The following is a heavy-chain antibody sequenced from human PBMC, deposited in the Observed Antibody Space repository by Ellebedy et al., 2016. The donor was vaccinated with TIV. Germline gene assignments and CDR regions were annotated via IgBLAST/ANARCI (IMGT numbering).Heavy chain of an antibody. Sequence: MPGGSLRLSCSVYGTAISSYYWSWIRQSTEKGREWIGDTSFSGSANYNPAVESRVTISVYTTKNLFTLKLTSVTAADTALYYCVRHACRTSIFGLTICSRASGDVFDVWGQGTMVTVSS. CDR2: TSFSGSA. J-gene: IGHJ3*01. D-gene: IGHD3/OR15-3a*01. V-gene: IGHV4-59*08. CDR3: VRHACRTSIFGLTICSRASGDVFDV. CDR1: GTAISSYY.